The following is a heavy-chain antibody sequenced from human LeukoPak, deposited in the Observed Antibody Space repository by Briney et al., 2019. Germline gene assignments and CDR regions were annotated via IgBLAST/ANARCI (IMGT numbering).Heavy chain of an antibody. CDR1: EFTFTSYE. J-gene: IGHJ3*02. CDR3: ARGPSIAARYYAFDI. Sequence: GGSLRLSCAASEFTFTSYELNWVRQAPGKGLEWVSYISSSGNTISYADSVKGRFTISGDNAKNSLYLQVISLRAEDTAVYYCARGPSIAARYYAFDIWGQRT. D-gene: IGHD6-6*01. CDR2: ISSSGNTI. V-gene: IGHV3-48*03.